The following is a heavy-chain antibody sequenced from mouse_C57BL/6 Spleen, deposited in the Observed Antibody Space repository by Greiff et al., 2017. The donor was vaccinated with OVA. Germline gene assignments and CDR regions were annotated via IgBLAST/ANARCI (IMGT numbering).Heavy chain of an antibody. CDR3: VRRGPLGAMDY. Sequence: EVHLVESGGGLVQPKGSLKLSCAASGFSFNTYAMNWVRQAPGKGLEWVARIRSKSNNYATYYADSVKDRFTISRDDSESMLYLQMNNLKTEDTAMYYCVRRGPLGAMDYWGQGTSVTVSS. J-gene: IGHJ4*01. V-gene: IGHV10-1*01. CDR2: IRSKSNNYAT. CDR1: GFSFNTYA.